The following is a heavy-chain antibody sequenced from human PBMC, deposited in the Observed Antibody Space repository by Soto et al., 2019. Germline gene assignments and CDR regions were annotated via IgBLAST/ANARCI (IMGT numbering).Heavy chain of an antibody. V-gene: IGHV4-59*01. CDR1: GGSISSYY. CDR2: IYYIGST. Sequence: SETLSLTCTVSGGSISSYYGSWIRQPPGKGLEWIGYIYYIGSTNYNPSLKSPVTIPVDTSKNLFSLKLSYVTAADTAVYYCARGGYSSSSAYYYYYYGMDVWGQGTTVTVSS. D-gene: IGHD6-6*01. J-gene: IGHJ6*02. CDR3: ARGGYSSSSAYYYYYYGMDV.